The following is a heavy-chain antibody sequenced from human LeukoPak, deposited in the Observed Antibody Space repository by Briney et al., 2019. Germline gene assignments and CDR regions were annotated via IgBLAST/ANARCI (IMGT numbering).Heavy chain of an antibody. CDR3: ARDLGIDYYYYMDV. CDR2: IKQDGSEK. V-gene: IGHV3-7*01. J-gene: IGHJ6*03. CDR1: GFTFRSYW. Sequence: GGSLRLPCAASGFTFRSYWMSWVRQAPGKGLEWVANIKQDGSEKYYVDSVKGRFTISRDNAKNSLYLQMNSLRAEDTAVYYCARDLGIDYYYYMDVWGKGTTVTVSS.